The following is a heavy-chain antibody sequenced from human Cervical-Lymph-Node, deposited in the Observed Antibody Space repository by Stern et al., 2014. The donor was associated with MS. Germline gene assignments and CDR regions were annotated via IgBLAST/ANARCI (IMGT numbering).Heavy chain of an antibody. CDR3: AKVLGDIVVVPAAEIYYYYGMDV. J-gene: IGHJ6*02. Sequence: MQLVESGGGVVQPGRSLRLSCAASGFTFSSYGMHWVRQAPGKGLEWVAVISYDGSNKYYADSVKGRFTISRDNSKNTLYLQMNSLRAEDTAVYYCAKVLGDIVVVPAAEIYYYYGMDVWGQGTTVTVSS. D-gene: IGHD2-2*01. CDR1: GFTFSSYG. V-gene: IGHV3-30*18. CDR2: ISYDGSNK.